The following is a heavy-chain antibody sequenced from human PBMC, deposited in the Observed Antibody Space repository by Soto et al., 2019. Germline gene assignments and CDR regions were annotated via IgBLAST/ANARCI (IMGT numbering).Heavy chain of an antibody. D-gene: IGHD5-12*01. CDR2: FDPEDGET. Sequence: GASVKVSCKVSGCTLTELSMHWVRQAPGKGLEWMGGFDPEDGETIYAQKFQGRVTMTEDTSTDTAYMELSSLRSEDTAVYYCATNSGFSKYYYYMDVWGKGTTVTVSS. V-gene: IGHV1-24*01. CDR3: ATNSGFSKYYYYMDV. J-gene: IGHJ6*03. CDR1: GCTLTELS.